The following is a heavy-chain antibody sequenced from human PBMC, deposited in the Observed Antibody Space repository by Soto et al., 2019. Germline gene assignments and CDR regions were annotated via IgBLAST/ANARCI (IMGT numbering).Heavy chain of an antibody. CDR1: GYGISRDYG. CDR2: IYPSGST. V-gene: IGHV4-38-2*02. CDR3: ARGLEFYGLDV. J-gene: IGHJ6*02. D-gene: IGHD3-3*01. Sequence: LTLTRPGAGYGISRDYGCGWIRQPPGKGLEWIGSIYPSGSTYYSPSLKSRVTISIDQSKNQFSLKLSSVTAADTAVYYCARGLEFYGLDVWGQGTTVTGSS.